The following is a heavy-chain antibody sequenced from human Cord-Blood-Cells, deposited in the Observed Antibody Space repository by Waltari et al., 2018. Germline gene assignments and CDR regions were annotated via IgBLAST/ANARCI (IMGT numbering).Heavy chain of an antibody. CDR2: IYYSGST. CDR1: GGSLSSSSSY. J-gene: IGHJ4*02. V-gene: IGHV4-39*01. Sequence: QLQLQESGPGLVTPSETLSPTCTVPGGSLSSSSSYSGWLRQPPGQGLEWIGNIYYSGSTYYNPSLKSRVTISVDTSKNQFSLKLSSVTAADTAVYYCARPTTGDDFKFDYWGQGTLVTVSS. D-gene: IGHD7-27*01. CDR3: ARPTTGDDFKFDY.